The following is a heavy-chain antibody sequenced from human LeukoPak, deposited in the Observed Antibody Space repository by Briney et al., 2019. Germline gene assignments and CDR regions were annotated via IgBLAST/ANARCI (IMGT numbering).Heavy chain of an antibody. CDR2: IYTSGST. CDR1: GGSISSGSYY. J-gene: IGHJ4*02. D-gene: IGHD1-26*01. CDR3: ARARIGGSYRFDY. V-gene: IGHV4-61*02. Sequence: SQTLSLTCTVSGGSISSGSYYWSWIRQPAGKGLEWIGRIYTSGSTNYNPSLKSRVTISVDTSKNQFSLKLSSVTAADTAVYYCARARIGGSYRFDYWGQGTLVTVSS.